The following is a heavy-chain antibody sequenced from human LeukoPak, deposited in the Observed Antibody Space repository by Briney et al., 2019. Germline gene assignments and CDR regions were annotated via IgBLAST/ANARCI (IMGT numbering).Heavy chain of an antibody. Sequence: SETLSLTCTVSGGSISSSSYYWGWIRQPPGKGLEWIGSIYYSGSTYYNPSLKSRVTISVDRSKNQFSLKLNSVTAADTAVYYCARAVDSSAFSAFQHWGQGTLVTVSS. CDR1: GGSISSSSYY. CDR2: IYYSGST. V-gene: IGHV4-39*07. CDR3: ARAVDSSAFSAFQH. D-gene: IGHD3-22*01. J-gene: IGHJ1*01.